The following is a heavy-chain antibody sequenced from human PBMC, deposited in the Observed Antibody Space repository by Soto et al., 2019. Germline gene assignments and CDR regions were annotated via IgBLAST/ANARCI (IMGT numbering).Heavy chain of an antibody. Sequence: QVRLVQSGPEVKKPGSAVKVSCNASGDLFSRNAFNWVRQAPGQGLEWMGRIIPVFGSTIYAQHLQGRLTITADESTETAYMELTTLTADDTAMYYCARDRYDFGDYIRPPDWGRGTLVIVSS. J-gene: IGHJ4*02. D-gene: IGHD4-17*01. V-gene: IGHV1-69*01. CDR3: ARDRYDFGDYIRPPD. CDR2: IIPVFGST. CDR1: GDLFSRNA.